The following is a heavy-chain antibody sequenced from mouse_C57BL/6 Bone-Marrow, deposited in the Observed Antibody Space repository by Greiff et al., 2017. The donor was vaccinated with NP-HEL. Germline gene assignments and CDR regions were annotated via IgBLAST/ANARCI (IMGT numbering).Heavy chain of an antibody. CDR3: AKTGSSYDYAMDY. CDR2: IWRGGST. Sequence: VQLVESGPGLVQPSQSLSITCTVSGFSLTSYGVHWVRQSPGKGLEWLGVIWRGGSTDYNAAFMSRLSITKDNSKSQVFFKMNSLQADDTAIYYCAKTGSSYDYAMDYWGQGTSVTVSS. CDR1: GFSLTSYG. V-gene: IGHV2-5*01. D-gene: IGHD1-1*01. J-gene: IGHJ4*01.